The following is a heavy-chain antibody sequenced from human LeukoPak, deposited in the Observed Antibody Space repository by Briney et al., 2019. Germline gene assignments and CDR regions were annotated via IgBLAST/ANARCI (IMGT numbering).Heavy chain of an antibody. J-gene: IGHJ4*02. CDR3: AKAPSGSYSY. V-gene: IGHV3-23*01. Sequence: GGSLRLSCAASGFTFSSYAMSRVRQAPGKGLEWVSAVSGSGGSTYYADSVKGRFTISRDNSKNTLYLQMNSLRAEDTAVYYCAKAPSGSYSYWGQGTLVTVSS. CDR1: GFTFSSYA. D-gene: IGHD1-26*01. CDR2: VSGSGGST.